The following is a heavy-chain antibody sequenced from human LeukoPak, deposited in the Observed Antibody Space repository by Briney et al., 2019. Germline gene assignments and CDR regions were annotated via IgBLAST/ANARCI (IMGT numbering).Heavy chain of an antibody. CDR1: GYTFTTYA. CDR2: INTGTGNP. J-gene: IGHJ4*02. Sequence: ASVKVSCKASGYTFTTYAMNWVRQAPGQGLEFMGWINTGTGNPTYAQGFTGRFVFSLDTSVSTAYLQISTLKPEDTAVYYCASFGAHSFDYWGQGTLVTVSS. V-gene: IGHV7-4-1*02. CDR3: ASFGAHSFDY. D-gene: IGHD3-10*01.